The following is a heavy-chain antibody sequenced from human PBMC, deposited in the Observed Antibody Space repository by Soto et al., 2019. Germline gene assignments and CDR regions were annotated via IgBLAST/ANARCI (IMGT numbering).Heavy chain of an antibody. D-gene: IGHD2-15*01. CDR2: INHSGST. J-gene: IGHJ4*02. CDR3: ARGREFVVVGAATYNFDY. Sequence: QVQLQQWGAGLLKPSETLSLTCAVYGGSFSGYYWSWIRQPPGKGLEWIGEINHSGSTNYNPSLMSRVTISVDTAKNQFSLKLSSVTAADTAVYYCARGREFVVVGAATYNFDYWGQGTLVTVSS. V-gene: IGHV4-34*01. CDR1: GGSFSGYY.